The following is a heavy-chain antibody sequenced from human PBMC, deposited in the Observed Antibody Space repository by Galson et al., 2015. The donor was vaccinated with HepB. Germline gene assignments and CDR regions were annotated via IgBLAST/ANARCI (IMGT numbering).Heavy chain of an antibody. V-gene: IGHV3-23*01. CDR3: AKAGGYSGYSYFDY. D-gene: IGHD5-12*01. J-gene: IGHJ4*02. CDR1: GFTFSSYA. Sequence: SLRLSCAASGFTFSSYAMSWVRQAPGKGLEWVSAIGGSGGSTYYADSVKGRFTISRDNSKNTLYLQMNSLRAEDTAVYYCAKAGGYSGYSYFDYWGQGTLVTVSS. CDR2: IGGSGGST.